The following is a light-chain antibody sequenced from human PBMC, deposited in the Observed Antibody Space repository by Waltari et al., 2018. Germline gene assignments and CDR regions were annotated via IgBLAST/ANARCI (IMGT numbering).Light chain of an antibody. J-gene: IGKJ1*01. CDR3: QQYNSYST. CDR2: AES. CDR1: QSVSVW. V-gene: IGKV1-5*03. Sequence: DVQMTQSPSTLSASVGDRVTITCRASQSVSVWLAWYQQKPGKAPNLLIYAESSLESGVPSRFSGSGSGTEFTLTISGLQPDDFATYYCQQYNSYSTFGQGTKVEIK.